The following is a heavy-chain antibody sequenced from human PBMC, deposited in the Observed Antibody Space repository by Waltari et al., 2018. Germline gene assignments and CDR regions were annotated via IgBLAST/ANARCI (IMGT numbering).Heavy chain of an antibody. CDR3: VRHARTTSGGKHFDH. CDR2: MYYSGGP. D-gene: IGHD2-15*01. Sequence: QLQLQESGPGLVKASETLSLTCTVSGDSISSSSYYWGWVRQPPGKGLEWIGNMYYSGGPYYHPSLKSRVTISGDTSKSQFSLKLSSVTAADTSMYYCVRHARTTSGGKHFDHWGQGMLVTVSP. V-gene: IGHV4-39*01. CDR1: GDSISSSSYY. J-gene: IGHJ4*02.